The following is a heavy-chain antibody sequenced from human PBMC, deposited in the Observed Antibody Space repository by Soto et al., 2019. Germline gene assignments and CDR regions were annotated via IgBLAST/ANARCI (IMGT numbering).Heavy chain of an antibody. CDR3: ARETDYALDY. D-gene: IGHD4-17*01. V-gene: IGHV4-59*01. CDR1: GGSISSYY. J-gene: IGHJ4*02. CDR2: IYYSGST. Sequence: SETLSLTCTVSGGSISSYYWSWIRQPPGKGLEWIGYIYYSGSTNYNPSLKSRVTISVDTSKNQFSLKLSSVTAADTAVYYCARETDYALDYWGQGTLVTVSS.